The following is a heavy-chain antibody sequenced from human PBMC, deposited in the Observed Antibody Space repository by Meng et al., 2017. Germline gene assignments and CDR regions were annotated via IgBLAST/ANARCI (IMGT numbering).Heavy chain of an antibody. V-gene: IGHV7-4-1*02. J-gene: IGHJ4*02. CDR3: ARAHSSGWYSFFDY. D-gene: IGHD6-19*01. Sequence: VLVVEAECGVKEPGDSCEVFCKVSGYTFSTNVMNWVRQAPGQGLEWMGWINTKTGKPTYAQGFTGRLAFSLDTSASTAFLQINSLKAEDTAVYYCARAHSSGWYSFFDYWGQGTLVTVSS. CDR1: GYTFSTNV. CDR2: INTKTGKP.